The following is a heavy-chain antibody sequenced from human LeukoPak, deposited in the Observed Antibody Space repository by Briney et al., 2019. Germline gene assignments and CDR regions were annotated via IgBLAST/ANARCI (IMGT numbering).Heavy chain of an antibody. Sequence: SQTLSLTCAISGDSVSSNSAAWNWIRQSPSRGLEWLGRTYYRSKWYNDYAVSVKSRITINPRTSKNQFSLQLNSVTSEDTAVYYCARERQQLVRYSYYYYGMDVWGQGTTVTVSS. J-gene: IGHJ6*02. CDR2: TYYRSKWYN. CDR3: ARERQQLVRYSYYYYGMDV. CDR1: GDSVSSNSAA. D-gene: IGHD6-13*01. V-gene: IGHV6-1*01.